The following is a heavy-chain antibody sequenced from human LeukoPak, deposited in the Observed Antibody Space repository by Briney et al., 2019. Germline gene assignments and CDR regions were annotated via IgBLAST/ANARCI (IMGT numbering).Heavy chain of an antibody. Sequence: GGSLRLSCAASGFTFSNYWMHWVRQAPGKGLVWVSRINSDGINTSYADSVKGRFTISRDNAKNTLNLQMNSLRAEDTAVYYCARVLHKRNYDSSDYYGSWGQGTLVTVSS. CDR1: GFTFSNYW. V-gene: IGHV3-74*01. J-gene: IGHJ5*02. CDR3: ARVLHKRNYDSSDYYGS. D-gene: IGHD3-22*01. CDR2: INSDGINT.